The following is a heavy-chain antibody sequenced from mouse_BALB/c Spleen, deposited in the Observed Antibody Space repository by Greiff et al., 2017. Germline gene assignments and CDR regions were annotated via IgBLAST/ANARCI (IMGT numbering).Heavy chain of an antibody. V-gene: IGHV1S81*02. CDR3: TRGEYGNYVDY. CDR2: INPSNGGT. J-gene: IGHJ2*01. Sequence: QVQLKESGAELVKPGASVKLSCKASGYTFTSYYMYWVKQRPGQGLEWIGEINPSNGGTNFNEKFKSKATLTVDKSSSTAYMQLSSLTSEDSAVYYCTRGEYGNYVDYWGQGTTRTVSS. D-gene: IGHD2-10*02. CDR1: GYTFTSYY.